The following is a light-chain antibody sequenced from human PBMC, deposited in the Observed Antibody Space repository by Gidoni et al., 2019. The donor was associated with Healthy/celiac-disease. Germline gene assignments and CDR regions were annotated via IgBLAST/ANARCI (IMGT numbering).Light chain of an antibody. CDR1: QDISNY. CDR3: QQYDDLPMYT. CDR2: DAS. Sequence: DIQMTQSPSSLSASVGDRATITCQASQDISNYLNWYQQKPGKAPKRLIYDASNLKTGVPSRFSGSASGTGFTFTISSLQPEEIAAFYCQQYDDLPMYTFGPGTKLEIK. V-gene: IGKV1-33*01. J-gene: IGKJ2*01.